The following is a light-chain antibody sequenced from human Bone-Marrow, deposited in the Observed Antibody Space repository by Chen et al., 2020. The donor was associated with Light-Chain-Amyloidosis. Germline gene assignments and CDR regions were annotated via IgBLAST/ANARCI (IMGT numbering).Light chain of an antibody. CDR1: SSDVGAYNY. CDR2: GVS. CDR3: SSYTGSSTLYV. J-gene: IGLJ1*01. V-gene: IGLV2-14*03. Sequence: QSALTQPASVSGSPGQSITLSCTGTSSDVGAYNYVSWFQHHPGKAPTLMIYGVSNRPSGVSNRFSGSKSGNTASLTISGLQAEDEADYYCSSYTGSSTLYVFGTGTKVTVL.